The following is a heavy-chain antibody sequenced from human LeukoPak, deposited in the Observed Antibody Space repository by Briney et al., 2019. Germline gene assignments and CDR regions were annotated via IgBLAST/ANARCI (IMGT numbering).Heavy chain of an antibody. Sequence: GGSLRLSCAASGFTFSNYWMTWVRQAPGKGLEWVANIKQDGSEKYCVDSLKGRFTISRDNARNSLYLQMNSLRAEDTAVYYCASGRQLGYWGQGTLVTVSS. CDR2: IKQDGSEK. V-gene: IGHV3-7*01. CDR3: ASGRQLGY. CDR1: GFTFSNYW. D-gene: IGHD6-13*01. J-gene: IGHJ4*02.